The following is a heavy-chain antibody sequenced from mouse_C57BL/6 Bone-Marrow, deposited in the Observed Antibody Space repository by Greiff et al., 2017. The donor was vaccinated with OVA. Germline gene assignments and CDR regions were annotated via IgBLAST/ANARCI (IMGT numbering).Heavy chain of an antibody. CDR2: INPNNGGT. Sequence: EVQLQQSGPELVKPGASVKISCKASGYTFTDYYMNWVKQSHGKSLEWIGDINPNNGGTSYNQKFKGKATLTVDKSSSTAYMELRSLTSEDSAVYYCAPLLLRSAYWGQGTTLTVSS. CDR3: APLLLRSAY. J-gene: IGHJ2*01. V-gene: IGHV1-26*01. D-gene: IGHD1-1*01. CDR1: GYTFTDYY.